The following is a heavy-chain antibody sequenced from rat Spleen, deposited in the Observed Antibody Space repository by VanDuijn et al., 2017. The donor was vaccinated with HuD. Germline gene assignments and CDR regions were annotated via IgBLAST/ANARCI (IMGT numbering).Heavy chain of an antibody. D-gene: IGHD1-12*02. CDR1: GFSLTSNS. CDR2: IWRNGNT. V-gene: IGHV2-52*01. Sequence: QVQLKESGPGLVQPSQTLSLTCTVSGFSLTSNSVSWIRQPPGKGLEWMGIIWRNGNTDYNSALKSRLSINRDTSKSQVFLKMKSLQTDDTTIYYCTRDHSYWGSYYPGGFAYWGQGTLVTVSS. CDR3: TRDHSYWGSYYPGGFAY. J-gene: IGHJ3*01.